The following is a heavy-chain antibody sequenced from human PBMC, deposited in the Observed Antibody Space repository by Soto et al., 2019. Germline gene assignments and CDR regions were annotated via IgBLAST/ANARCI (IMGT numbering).Heavy chain of an antibody. D-gene: IGHD6-13*01. J-gene: IGHJ6*02. CDR2: ISYDGSNK. V-gene: IGHV3-30-3*01. CDR1: GFTFSSYA. Sequence: VGSLRLSCAASGFTFSSYAMHWVRQAPGKGLEWVAVISYDGSNKYYADSVKGRFTISRDNSKNTLYLQMNSLRAEDTAVYYCARDQRQLYYYYGMDVWGQGTTVTVSS. CDR3: ARDQRQLYYYYGMDV.